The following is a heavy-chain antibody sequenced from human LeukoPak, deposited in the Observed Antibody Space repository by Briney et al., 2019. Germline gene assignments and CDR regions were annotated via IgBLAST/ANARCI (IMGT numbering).Heavy chain of an antibody. Sequence: GESLKISCKGSGYSFTNYWIGWVRQMPGKGLEWMGRIDPSDSYTNYSPSFQGHVTISADKSISTAYLQWSSLKASDTAMYYCARQPRVVPAAIGSDYWGQGTLVTVSS. J-gene: IGHJ4*02. V-gene: IGHV5-10-1*01. CDR3: ARQPRVVPAAIGSDY. CDR2: IDPSDSYT. D-gene: IGHD2-2*01. CDR1: GYSFTNYW.